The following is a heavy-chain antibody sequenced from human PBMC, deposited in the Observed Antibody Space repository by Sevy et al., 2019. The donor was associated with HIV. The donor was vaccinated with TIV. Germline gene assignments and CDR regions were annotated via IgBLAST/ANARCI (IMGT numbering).Heavy chain of an antibody. CDR1: GFTFRNYW. D-gene: IGHD3-22*01. CDR3: TRVRPAITTGWANWFDP. CDR2: INSDGSST. J-gene: IGHJ5*02. V-gene: IGHV3-74*01. Sequence: GGSLRLSCAASGFTFRNYWMHWVRQAPGKGLVWVSRINSDGSSTSYADSVKGRFTISRDNAKNTLYLQMNSLRAEDTALYYCTRVRPAITTGWANWFDPWGQGTLVTVSS.